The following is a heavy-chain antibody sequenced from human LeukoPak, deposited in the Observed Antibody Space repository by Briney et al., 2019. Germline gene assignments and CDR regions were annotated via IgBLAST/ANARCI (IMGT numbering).Heavy chain of an antibody. V-gene: IGHV4-34*01. CDR2: INHSGST. Sequence: PSENLSLTCAVYCGSFSDCYWSCIRQPPGKRLEWSGEINHSGSTIYNPSRKSRVTISVDTSKNQFSLKLSFVTAADTAVYYCARGYYYDSSGYYGGQHAFDIWGQGKMVTVSS. D-gene: IGHD3-22*01. CDR1: CGSFSDCY. J-gene: IGHJ3*02. CDR3: ARGYYYDSSGYYGGQHAFDI.